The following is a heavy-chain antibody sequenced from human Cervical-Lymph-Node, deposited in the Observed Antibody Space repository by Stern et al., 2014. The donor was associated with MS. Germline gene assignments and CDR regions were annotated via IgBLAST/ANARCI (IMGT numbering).Heavy chain of an antibody. V-gene: IGHV3-11*06. CDR3: ARGGDYSPFDS. D-gene: IGHD4-11*01. J-gene: IGHJ4*02. Sequence: VQLEESGGGLVKPGGSLRLSCAISTFTLGDSYMSWIRQAPGKGLEWISHISRSGGSTNYADSVRGRFTISRDNAKNSLFLQMNSLRVEDTAVYFCARGGDYSPFDSWGQGTLVTVSP. CDR2: ISRSGGST. CDR1: TFTLGDSY.